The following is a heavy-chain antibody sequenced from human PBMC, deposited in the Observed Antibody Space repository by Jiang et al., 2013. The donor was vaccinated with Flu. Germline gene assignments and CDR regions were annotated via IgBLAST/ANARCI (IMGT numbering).Heavy chain of an antibody. V-gene: IGHV4-59*01. Sequence: LLKPSETLSLTCSLSGGSIYRYNWNWIRQAPGRGLEWIGYVYHTGSTQYNPSLKSRVTISVDTSKNQFTLNLSSVTAADTAVYYCARDPDDHTKGHAFDIWGQGTMVTVSS. D-gene: IGHD2-8*01. CDR1: GGSIYRYN. CDR2: VYHTGST. J-gene: IGHJ3*02. CDR3: ARDPDDHTKGHAFDI.